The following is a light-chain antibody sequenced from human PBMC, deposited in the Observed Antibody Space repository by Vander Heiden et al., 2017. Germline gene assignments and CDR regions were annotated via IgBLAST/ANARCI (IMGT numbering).Light chain of an antibody. Sequence: DMQTNQSPPTLFASVGDRVTITCRASENVSRWMAWYQQKPGKAPKLLVYDASSLQSGVPSRFRGSGSGTEFTLTISSLQPDDFATYYCQQYNSYWWTFGQGTQVEI. V-gene: IGKV1-5*01. CDR1: ENVSRW. CDR2: DAS. J-gene: IGKJ1*01. CDR3: QQYNSYWWT.